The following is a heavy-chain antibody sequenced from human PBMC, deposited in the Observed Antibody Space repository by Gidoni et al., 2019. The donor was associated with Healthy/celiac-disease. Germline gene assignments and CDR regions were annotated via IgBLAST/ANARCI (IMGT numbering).Heavy chain of an antibody. CDR2: IRSKAYGWTT. J-gene: IGHJ4*02. D-gene: IGHD1-20*01. CDR3: TSNWNPPVRKFDY. CDR1: GFTFGDYA. V-gene: IGHV3-49*04. Sequence: EQQLVKSGGGLVQPGRSLGLSCTASGFTFGDYAMSWVRQAPGKGLELVGFIRSKAYGWTTEYAASAKGRFTISRDDSKSIAYLQMNSLKTEDTSVYYCTSNWNPPVRKFDYWGQGTLVTVSS.